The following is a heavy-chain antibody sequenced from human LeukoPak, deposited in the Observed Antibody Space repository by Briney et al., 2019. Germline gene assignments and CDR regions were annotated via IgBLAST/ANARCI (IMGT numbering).Heavy chain of an antibody. J-gene: IGHJ4*02. CDR3: ASTPGTPQRYHISYYFDY. Sequence: GASVKVSCKASGYNFTTYTMHWVRQASGQRLEWMGWINAGNGNTKYSQKFQGRVTITRDTSASTAYMELSSLRSEDTAVYYCASTPGTPQRYHISYYFDYWGQGTLVTVSS. V-gene: IGHV1-3*01. D-gene: IGHD3-16*02. CDR1: GYNFTTYT. CDR2: INAGNGNT.